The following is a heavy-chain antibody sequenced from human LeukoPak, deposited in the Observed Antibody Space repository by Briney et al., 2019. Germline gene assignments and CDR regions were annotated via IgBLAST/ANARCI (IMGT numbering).Heavy chain of an antibody. D-gene: IGHD6-19*01. Sequence: SETLSLTCTVSGGSISSYYWSWIRQPPGKGLEWIGYIYYSGSTNYNPSLKSRVTISADTSKNQFSLKLSSVTAADTAVYYCARDSGQWLEDAFDIWGQGTMVTVSS. CDR1: GGSISSYY. V-gene: IGHV4-59*01. CDR3: ARDSGQWLEDAFDI. J-gene: IGHJ3*02. CDR2: IYYSGST.